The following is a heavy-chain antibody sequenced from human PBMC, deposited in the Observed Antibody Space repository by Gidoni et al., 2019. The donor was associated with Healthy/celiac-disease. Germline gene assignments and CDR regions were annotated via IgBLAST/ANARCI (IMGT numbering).Heavy chain of an antibody. CDR1: GFTFSNAW. CDR3: TTEGDYYDSSGYYPLDY. Sequence: EVQLVESGAGLVKPGGSLRLSCAASGFTFSNAWMSWVRQAPGKGLEWVGRIKSKTDGGTTDYAEPVKGRFTISRDDSKNTLYLQMNSLKTEDTAVYYCTTEGDYYDSSGYYPLDYWGQGTLVTVSS. D-gene: IGHD3-22*01. CDR2: IKSKTDGGTT. J-gene: IGHJ4*02. V-gene: IGHV3-15*01.